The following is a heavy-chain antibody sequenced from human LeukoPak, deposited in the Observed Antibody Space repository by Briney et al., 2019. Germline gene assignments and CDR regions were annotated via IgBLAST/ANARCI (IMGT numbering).Heavy chain of an antibody. CDR3: ALYREVVTGHDAFDI. CDR1: GYTFTSYD. V-gene: IGHV1-2*02. CDR2: MNPNSGGT. D-gene: IGHD4-23*01. Sequence: ASVKVSCKASGYTFTSYDINWVRQATGQGLEWMGWMNPNSGGTNYAQKFQGRVTMTRDTSISTAYMELSRLRSDDTAVYYCALYREVVTGHDAFDIWGQGTMVTVSS. J-gene: IGHJ3*02.